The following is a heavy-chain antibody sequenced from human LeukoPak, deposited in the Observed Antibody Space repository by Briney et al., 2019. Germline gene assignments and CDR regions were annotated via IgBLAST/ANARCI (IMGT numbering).Heavy chain of an antibody. CDR3: AKGFDYGDYYFDY. CDR2: ISGSGGST. V-gene: IGHV3-23*01. CDR1: GFTFSSYA. Sequence: GGSLRLSCAASGFTFSSYAMSWVRQAPGKGLEWVPAISGSGGSTYYADSVKGRFTISRDNSKNTLYLQMNSLRAEDTAVYYCAKGFDYGDYYFDYWGQGTLVTVSS. D-gene: IGHD4-17*01. J-gene: IGHJ4*02.